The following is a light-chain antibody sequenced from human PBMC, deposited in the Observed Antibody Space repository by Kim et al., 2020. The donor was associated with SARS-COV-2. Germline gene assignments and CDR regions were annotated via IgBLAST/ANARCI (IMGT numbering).Light chain of an antibody. CDR3: QSYDNILNIKV. CDR2: TNT. V-gene: IGLV1-40*01. Sequence: QRVTFSCTGGGSNIGAGSDVHWYQQLPGTAPKLLLSTNTNRPSGVPDRFSGSMSSSSAYLAITGLQAEDEADYYCQSYDNILNIKVFGGWTKLTVL. CDR1: GSNIGAGSD. J-gene: IGLJ2*01.